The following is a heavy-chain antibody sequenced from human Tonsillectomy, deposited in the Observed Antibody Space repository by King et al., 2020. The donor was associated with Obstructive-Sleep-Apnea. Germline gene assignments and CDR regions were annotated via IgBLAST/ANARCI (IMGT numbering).Heavy chain of an antibody. D-gene: IGHD3-3*01. CDR3: ARVNPITIFGVGPRGAFDI. V-gene: IGHV3-7*03. J-gene: IGHJ3*02. CDR1: GFTFSSYW. Sequence: VQLVESGGGLVQPGGSLRLSCAASGFTFSSYWMSWVRHAPGKGLEWVANIKQDGSEKYYLDSVKGRFTISRDNAKNSLYLQMNSLRAEDTAVYYCARVNPITIFGVGPRGAFDIWGQGTMVTVSS. CDR2: IKQDGSEK.